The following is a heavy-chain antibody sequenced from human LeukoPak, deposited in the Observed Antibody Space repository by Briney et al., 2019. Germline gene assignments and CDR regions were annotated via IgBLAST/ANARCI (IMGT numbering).Heavy chain of an antibody. CDR3: AKEWGIAAPDAFDI. CDR1: GFTFSSFA. D-gene: IGHD6-13*01. J-gene: IGHJ3*02. CDR2: ISYDGSNK. V-gene: IGHV3-30*04. Sequence: GGSLRLSCAASGFTFSSFAMHWVRQSPGKGLEWVAVISYDGSNKYYADSVKGRFTIFRDNSKNTLYLQMNSLRAEDTAVYYCAKEWGIAAPDAFDIWGQGTMVTVSS.